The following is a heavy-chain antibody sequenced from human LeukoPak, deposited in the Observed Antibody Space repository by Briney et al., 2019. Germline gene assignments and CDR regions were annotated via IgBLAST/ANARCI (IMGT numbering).Heavy chain of an antibody. J-gene: IGHJ4*02. Sequence: ASVKVSCKASGYSFTAYYIHWLRQAPGQGPEWMGWIKPDSGSSHYAQKFQGRVTMTRDTSSNSAYMDLTSLKSDDTAVYYCARARVPIAVAGLYYFDYWGQGALVTVSS. CDR3: ARARVPIAVAGLYYFDY. V-gene: IGHV1-2*02. CDR1: GYSFTAYY. D-gene: IGHD6-19*01. CDR2: IKPDSGSS.